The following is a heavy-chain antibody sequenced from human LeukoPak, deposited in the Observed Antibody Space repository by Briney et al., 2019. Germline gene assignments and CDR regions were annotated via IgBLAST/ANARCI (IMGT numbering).Heavy chain of an antibody. CDR1: GGTFSSYA. J-gene: IGHJ4*02. CDR3: ARILRYHEGY. V-gene: IGHV1-69*13. Sequence: GASVKVSCKASGGTFSSYAISWVRQAPGQGLEWMGGIIPIFGTANYALKFQGRVTITADESTSTAYMELSSLRSEDTAVYYCARILRYHEGYWGQGTLVTVSS. D-gene: IGHD4-17*01. CDR2: IIPIFGTA.